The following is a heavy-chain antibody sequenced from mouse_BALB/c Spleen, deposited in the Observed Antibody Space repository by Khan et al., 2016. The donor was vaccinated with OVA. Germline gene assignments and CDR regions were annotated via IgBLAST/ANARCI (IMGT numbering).Heavy chain of an antibody. CDR3: TRHNYGPFAY. D-gene: IGHD1-1*01. Sequence: EVELVESGGDFVKPGGSLKLSCSASGFTFSTYAMSWVRQTPEKRLEWVATISSGGDYIYYPDSVKGRFTISRATDKNTLYLQMSSLRSEDTALYYCTRHNYGPFAYWGQGTLVTVSA. CDR1: GFTFSTYA. V-gene: IGHV5-9-3*01. CDR2: ISSGGDYI. J-gene: IGHJ3*01.